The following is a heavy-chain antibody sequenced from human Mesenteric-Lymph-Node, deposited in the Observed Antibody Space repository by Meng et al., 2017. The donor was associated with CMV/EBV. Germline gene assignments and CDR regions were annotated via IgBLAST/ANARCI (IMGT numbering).Heavy chain of an antibody. J-gene: IGHJ3*02. V-gene: IGHV3-7*01. CDR1: GFTFSTYW. Sequence: GGSLRLSCAASGFTFSTYWMTWVRQAPGKGLEWVANIKQDGSEKYYVDSVKGRFTISRDTAKNSLYLQMNSLRVEDTAVYYCARDQSRSSWDALDIWGQGTMVTVSS. CDR2: IKQDGSEK. CDR3: ARDQSRSSWDALDI. D-gene: IGHD6-13*01.